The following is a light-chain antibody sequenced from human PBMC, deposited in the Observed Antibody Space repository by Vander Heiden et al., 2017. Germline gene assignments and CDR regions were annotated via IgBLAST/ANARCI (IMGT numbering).Light chain of an antibody. CDR2: DVS. V-gene: IGLV2-14*01. CDR3: SSYTSSSTLGI. J-gene: IGLJ2*01. CDR1: SGDVEDYNY. Sequence: QSAMTQPASVSGSPGKSITISCAGTSGDVEDYNYDSWYPQPPGKAPKVMIYDVSSRPSGVANRFSGSKSGNTASLTISGLQAEDEADYYCSSYTSSSTLGIFGGGTRLTVL.